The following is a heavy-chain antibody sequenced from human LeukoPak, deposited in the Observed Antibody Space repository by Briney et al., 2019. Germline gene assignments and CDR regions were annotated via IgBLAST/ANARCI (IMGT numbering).Heavy chain of an antibody. CDR2: INPNSGGT. CDR1: GYTFTGYY. Sequence: ASVKVSCKASGYTFTGYYMDWVRQAPGQGLEWMGWINPNSGGTNYAQKFQGRVTMTGDTSISTAYMELSRLRSDDTAVYYCARGSVLTYCSSTSCYNTRFDIWGQGTMVTVSS. J-gene: IGHJ3*02. CDR3: ARGSVLTYCSSTSCYNTRFDI. V-gene: IGHV1-2*02. D-gene: IGHD2-2*02.